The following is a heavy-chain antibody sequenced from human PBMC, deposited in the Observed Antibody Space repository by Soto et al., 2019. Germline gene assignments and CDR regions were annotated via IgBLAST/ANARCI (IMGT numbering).Heavy chain of an antibody. J-gene: IGHJ4*02. V-gene: IGHV1-3*05. CDR3: ARAAYYYDSSGYYPGDY. Sequence: QVQLVQSGAEEKKPGASVKVSCKASGYSFTSYAIHWVRQAPGQRLEWMGWINAGNGNTKIPQKVQGRVTITRDTSASTAYMEVSSLRSEDTAVYYCARAAYYYDSSGYYPGDYWGQGSLVTVSS. CDR2: INAGNGNT. CDR1: GYSFTSYA. D-gene: IGHD3-22*01.